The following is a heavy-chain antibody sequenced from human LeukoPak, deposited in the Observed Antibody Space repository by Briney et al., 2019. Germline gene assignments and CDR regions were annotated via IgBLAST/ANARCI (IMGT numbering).Heavy chain of an antibody. V-gene: IGHV3-23*01. CDR1: GFSFSSYA. Sequence: GGSLRLSCAASGFSFSSYAMSWVRQAPGKGLEWVSVISGSATATIYADSVKGRFTISRDNSKSALYLQMNSLRVEDTAMYYCAKEASAGYPNWFAPWGRGTLVTVSS. D-gene: IGHD2-15*01. J-gene: IGHJ5*02. CDR2: ISGSATAT. CDR3: AKEASAGYPNWFAP.